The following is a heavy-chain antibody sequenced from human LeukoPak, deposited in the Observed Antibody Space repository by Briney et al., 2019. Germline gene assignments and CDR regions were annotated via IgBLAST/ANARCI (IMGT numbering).Heavy chain of an antibody. Sequence: SETLSLTCTVSGGSISSYYWSWIRQPPGKGLEWIGRIYTSGSTNYNPSLKSRVTISIGTSKNQFSLKLNSVTAADTAVYYCARDRGYSYAFDYWGQGTLVTVSS. CDR3: ARDRGYSYAFDY. V-gene: IGHV4-4*07. J-gene: IGHJ4*02. CDR1: GGSISSYY. CDR2: IYTSGST. D-gene: IGHD5-18*01.